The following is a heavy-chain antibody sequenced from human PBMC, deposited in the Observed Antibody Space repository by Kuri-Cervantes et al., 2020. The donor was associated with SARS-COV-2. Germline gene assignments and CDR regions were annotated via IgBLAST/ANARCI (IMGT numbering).Heavy chain of an antibody. CDR1: GYSISSGYY. V-gene: IGHV4-38-2*02. J-gene: IGHJ3*02. D-gene: IGHD7-27*01. CDR2: IYHSGST. Sequence: GSLRLSCTVSGYSISSGYYWGWIRQPPGKGLEWIGSIYHSGSTYYNPSLKSRVTISVDTSKNQFSLKLSSVTAADTAMFYCARQLGIDDASDIWGQGTMVTVSS. CDR3: ARQLGIDDASDI.